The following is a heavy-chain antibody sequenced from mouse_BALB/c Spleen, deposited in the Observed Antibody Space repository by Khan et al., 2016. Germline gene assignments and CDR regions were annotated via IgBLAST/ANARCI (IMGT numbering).Heavy chain of an antibody. CDR2: INTYTGEP. V-gene: IGHV9-3-1*01. CDR1: GYTFTNYG. J-gene: IGHJ3*01. CDR3: ARRLYDSGYDAWFAY. D-gene: IGHD1-1*01. Sequence: QIQLVQSGPELKKPGETVKISCKASGYTFTNYGMNWVKQAPGKGLKWMGWINTYTGEPTYADDFKGRFAFSLETSASTAYLQINNLKNEDTATYFCARRLYDSGYDAWFAYWGQGTLVTVSA.